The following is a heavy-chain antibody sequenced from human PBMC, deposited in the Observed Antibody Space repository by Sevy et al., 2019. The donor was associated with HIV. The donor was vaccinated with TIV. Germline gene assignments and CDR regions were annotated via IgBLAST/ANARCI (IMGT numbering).Heavy chain of an antibody. J-gene: IGHJ3*02. Sequence: GESLKISCKGSGYSFTSYWIGWVRQMPGKGLEWMGIFYPGDSDTRYGPSFQGQVTISADKAISTAYLQWSSLKASDTAMYYCASRETAGSSSYSAFDIWGQGTMVTVSS. CDR2: FYPGDSDT. CDR1: GYSFTSYW. CDR3: ASRETAGSSSYSAFDI. V-gene: IGHV5-51*01. D-gene: IGHD6-6*01.